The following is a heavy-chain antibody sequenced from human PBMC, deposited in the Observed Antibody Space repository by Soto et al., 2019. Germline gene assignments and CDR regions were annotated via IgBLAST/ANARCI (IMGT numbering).Heavy chain of an antibody. CDR1: GFTFNSYA. CDR2: MSYDGSNK. D-gene: IGHD5-18*01. V-gene: IGHV3-30-3*01. CDR3: ARDSGGYSYGWDEYYGMDV. J-gene: IGHJ6*02. Sequence: GGSLRLSCAASGFTFNSYAMHWVRQAPGKGLEWVAVMSYDGSNKYYADSVKGRFTISRDNSKNTLYLQMNSLRAEDTAVYYCARDSGGYSYGWDEYYGMDVWGQGTTVTVSS.